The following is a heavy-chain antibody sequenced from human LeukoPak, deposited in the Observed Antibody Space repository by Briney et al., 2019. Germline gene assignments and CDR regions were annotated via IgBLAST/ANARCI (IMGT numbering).Heavy chain of an antibody. CDR3: ARVVIGDYYYYGMDV. J-gene: IGHJ6*02. D-gene: IGHD3-10*01. Sequence: PGRSLRLSCAASGFTFSSYAMHWVRQAPGKGLEWVAVISYDGSNKYYADSVKGRFTIPRDNSKNTLYLQMNSLRAEDTAVYYCARVVIGDYYYYGMDVWGQGTTVTVSS. CDR2: ISYDGSNK. V-gene: IGHV3-30-3*01. CDR1: GFTFSSYA.